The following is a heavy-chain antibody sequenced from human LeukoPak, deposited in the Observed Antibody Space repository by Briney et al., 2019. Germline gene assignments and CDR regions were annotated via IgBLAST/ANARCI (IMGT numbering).Heavy chain of an antibody. V-gene: IGHV3-23*01. CDR3: AKVCGYSVDPFDY. Sequence: GGSLRLSCAASGFTFSSYAMSWVRQAPGKGLEWVSAISGSGGSTYYADSVKGRFTISRDNSKNTLYLQMNSLGAEDTAVYYCAKVCGYSVDPFDYWGQGTLVTVSS. D-gene: IGHD6-13*01. CDR1: GFTFSSYA. J-gene: IGHJ4*02. CDR2: ISGSGGST.